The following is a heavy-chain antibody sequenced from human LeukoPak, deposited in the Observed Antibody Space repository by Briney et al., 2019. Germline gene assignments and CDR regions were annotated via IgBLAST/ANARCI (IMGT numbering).Heavy chain of an antibody. J-gene: IGHJ4*02. D-gene: IGHD5-24*01. Sequence: GGSLRPSCAASGFTFSSYWMHWVRQAPGKGLVWVSRINSDGSSTSYADSVKGRFTISRDNAKNTLYLQMNSLRAEDTAVYYCAREIATIRGEGLFDYWGQGTLVTVSS. CDR3: AREIATIRGEGLFDY. CDR1: GFTFSSYW. V-gene: IGHV3-74*01. CDR2: INSDGSST.